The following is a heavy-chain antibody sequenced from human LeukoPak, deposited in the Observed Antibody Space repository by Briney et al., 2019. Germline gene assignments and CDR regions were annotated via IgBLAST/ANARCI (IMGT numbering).Heavy chain of an antibody. J-gene: IGHJ3*02. CDR3: ARITYYYDSSGSYAFDI. CDR2: ISAYNGNT. Sequence: ASVKVSCKASGYTFTSCGISWVRQAPGQGLEWMGWISAYNGNTNYAQKLQGRVTMTTDTSTSTAYMELRSLRSDDTAVYCCARITYYYDSSGSYAFDIWGQGTMVTVSS. CDR1: GYTFTSCG. D-gene: IGHD3-22*01. V-gene: IGHV1-18*01.